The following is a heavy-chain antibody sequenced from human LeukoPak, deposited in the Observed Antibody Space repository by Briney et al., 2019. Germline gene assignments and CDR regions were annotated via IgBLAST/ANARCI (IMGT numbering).Heavy chain of an antibody. J-gene: IGHJ4*02. V-gene: IGHV1-69*05. Sequence: GASVKVSCKASGGTFSSYAISWVRQAPGQGLEWMGGIIPIFGTANYAQKFQGRVTITTDESTSTAYMELSSLRSEDTAVYYCASIGMADCSSTSCYSLFDYWGQGTLVTVSS. CDR2: IIPIFGTA. CDR3: ASIGMADCSSTSCYSLFDY. CDR1: GGTFSSYA. D-gene: IGHD2-2*01.